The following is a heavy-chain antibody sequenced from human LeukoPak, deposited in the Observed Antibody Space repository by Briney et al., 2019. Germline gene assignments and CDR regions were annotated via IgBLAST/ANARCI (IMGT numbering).Heavy chain of an antibody. CDR3: AKGRLVVTGIDY. V-gene: IGHV3-23*01. D-gene: IGHD2-21*02. J-gene: IGHJ4*02. CDR2: ISGSGGST. CDR1: GFTFSSYA. Sequence: GGSLRLSCAASGFTFSSYAMSWVRQAPGKGLEWVSAISGSGGSTYYADSVKGRFTMSRDNSKNMLYLQMNSLRVEDTAVYYCAKGRLVVTGIDYWGQGTQVTVSS.